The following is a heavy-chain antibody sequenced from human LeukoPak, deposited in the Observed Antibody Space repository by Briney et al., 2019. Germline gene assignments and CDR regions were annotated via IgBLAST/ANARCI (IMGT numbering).Heavy chain of an antibody. CDR2: IYTSGST. D-gene: IGHD5-12*01. V-gene: IGHV4-4*07. J-gene: IGHJ4*02. CDR3: ARSSGYGGFDY. CDR1: GGSISSNY. Sequence: PSETLSLTCTVSGGSISSNYWSWIRQPAGKGLEWIGRIYTSGSTNYNPSLKSRVTMSVDTSKNQFSLKVSSVTAADTAVYYRARSSGYGGFDYWGQGTLVTVSS.